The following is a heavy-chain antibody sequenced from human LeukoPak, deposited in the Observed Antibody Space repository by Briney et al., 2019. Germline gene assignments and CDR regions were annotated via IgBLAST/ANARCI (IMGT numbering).Heavy chain of an antibody. V-gene: IGHV4-59*08. CDR2: IYYSGST. CDR1: GGSISSYY. J-gene: IGHJ4*02. D-gene: IGHD3-10*01. CDR3: ARQTVFRNFDY. Sequence: PSETLSLTCRVSGGSISSYYWSWIRQAPGKGLEWIGYIYYSGSTKYNPSLKSRVTISVDTSKNQFSLKLSSVTAADTAVYYCARQTVFRNFDYWGQGTLVTVSS.